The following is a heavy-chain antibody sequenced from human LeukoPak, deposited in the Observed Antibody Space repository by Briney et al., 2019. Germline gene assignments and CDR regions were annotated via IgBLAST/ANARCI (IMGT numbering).Heavy chain of an antibody. CDR3: ARHLDGSGWYGIDY. CDR1: GYTFTTYW. V-gene: IGHV5-51*01. D-gene: IGHD6-19*01. Sequence: GESLKISCQGSGYTFTTYWIGWVRQMPGKGLEWMGIIFPGDSDSIYSPSFQGQVTISADKSISTAYLQWSSLKASDTAMYYCARHLDGSGWYGIDYWGQGTLVTVSS. J-gene: IGHJ4*02. CDR2: IFPGDSDS.